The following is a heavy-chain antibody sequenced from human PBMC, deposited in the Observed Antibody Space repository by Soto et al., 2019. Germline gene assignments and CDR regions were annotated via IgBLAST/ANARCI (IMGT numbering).Heavy chain of an antibody. V-gene: IGHV3-30*18. CDR1: GFTFRSYG. CDR3: ANGKDGVSYYYGMDV. Sequence: QVQLVESGGGVVQPGRSLRLSCAASGFTFRSYGMHWVRQAPGKGLEWVAVISYDGREIHYVDSVKGRFTISRDNSKDTLYLQMNSLRGEDTAVHFCANGKDGVSYYYGMDVWGPGTTVAVSS. J-gene: IGHJ6*02. CDR2: ISYDGREI. D-gene: IGHD3-10*01.